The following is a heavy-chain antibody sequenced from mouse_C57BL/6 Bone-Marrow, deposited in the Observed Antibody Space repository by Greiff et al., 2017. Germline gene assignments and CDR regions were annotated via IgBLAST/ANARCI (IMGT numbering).Heavy chain of an antibody. J-gene: IGHJ3*01. CDR1: GFNFTDYY. V-gene: IGHV14-2*01. Sequence: VQLQQPGAELVKPGASVKLSCTASGFNFTDYYMHWVKQRTEQGLEWIGRIDPEDGETKYSPKFQGKATVTADKSSNTAYLQLSSLTSEDSAVYYCAREFAWFAYWGQGTLVTVSA. CDR3: AREFAWFAY. CDR2: IDPEDGET.